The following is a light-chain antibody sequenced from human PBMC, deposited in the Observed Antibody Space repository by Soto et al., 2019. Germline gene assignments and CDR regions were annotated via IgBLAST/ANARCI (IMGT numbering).Light chain of an antibody. Sequence: QSVLTQPPSVSGAPGQRVTISCTGSSSHIGEGYDVPWYQQLPGTAPKLLIYGNSNRPSGVPDRFSGSKSGTSASLAIAGLQAEEEADYYCQSYDSSLSGSVFGGGTKLTVL. V-gene: IGLV1-40*01. CDR1: SSHIGEGYD. CDR2: GNS. CDR3: QSYDSSLSGSV. J-gene: IGLJ3*02.